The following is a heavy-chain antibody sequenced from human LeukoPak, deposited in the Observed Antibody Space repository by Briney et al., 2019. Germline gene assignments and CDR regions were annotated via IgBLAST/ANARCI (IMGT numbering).Heavy chain of an antibody. CDR3: AKVAHSSSSDHFDY. CDR1: GFTFSSYG. V-gene: IGHV3-23*01. Sequence: GGTLRLSCAASGFTFSSYGMRWVRQAPGKGLEWVSAISGSGGSTYYADSVKGRFTISRDNSKNTLYLQMNSLRAEDTAVYYCAKVAHSSSSDHFDYWGQGTLVTVSS. J-gene: IGHJ4*02. D-gene: IGHD6-6*01. CDR2: ISGSGGST.